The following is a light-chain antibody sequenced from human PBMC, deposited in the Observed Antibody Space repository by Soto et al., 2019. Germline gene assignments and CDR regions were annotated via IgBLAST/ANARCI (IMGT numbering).Light chain of an antibody. J-gene: IGKJ4*01. V-gene: IGKV1-33*01. CDR2: DVS. CDR3: QQYSRLQLT. CDR1: QEITNF. Sequence: DVQMTQSPSFLSASVGDRVTITCQASQEITNFLNWYQLKPGKATNLLIYDVSNLEAGVPSRFSGSIFGTSFTFLINRLQPADVAIYYYQQYSRLQLTFGGGTQVEMK.